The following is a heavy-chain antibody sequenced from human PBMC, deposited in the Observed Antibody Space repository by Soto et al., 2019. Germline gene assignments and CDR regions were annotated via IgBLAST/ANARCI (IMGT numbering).Heavy chain of an antibody. CDR3: ARASPPRGSSSSCTFDY. CDR2: MYYIGST. V-gene: IGHV4-31*03. J-gene: IGHJ4*02. D-gene: IGHD6-6*01. CDR1: GGSISSGGYY. Sequence: SETLSLTCTFSGGSISSGGYYWTWIRQHPGKGLEWIGYMYYIGSTYYNPSLKSRVTISVDTSNNQLSLRLSSVTAADTAVYYCARASPPRGSSSSCTFDYWGRGTLVTVSS.